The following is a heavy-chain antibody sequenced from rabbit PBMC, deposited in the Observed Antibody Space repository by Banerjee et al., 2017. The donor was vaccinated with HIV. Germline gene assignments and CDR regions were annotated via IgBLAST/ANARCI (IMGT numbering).Heavy chain of an antibody. CDR2: IYAGSSAVT. V-gene: IGHV1S40*01. CDR3: ARDPSYDDYVTFNL. CDR1: GFAFSSNYY. D-gene: IGHD2-1*01. J-gene: IGHJ4*01. Sequence: QSLEESGGDLVKPGASLTLTCTASGFAFSSNYYMWWVRQAPGKGLEWIACIYAGSSAVTYYASWAKGRFTISKTSSTSVTLQMTSLTAADTATYFCARDPSYDDYVTFNLWGPGTLVTVS.